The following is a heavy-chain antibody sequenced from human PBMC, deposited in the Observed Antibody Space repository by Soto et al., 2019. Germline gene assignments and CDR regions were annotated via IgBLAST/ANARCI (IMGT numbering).Heavy chain of an antibody. D-gene: IGHD1-1*01. V-gene: IGHV3-15*01. CDR1: GFMFSSAW. CDR3: VEGWNDF. CDR2: IKSKRDGGTT. Sequence: HLVESGGDLVKPGGSLRLSCAASGFMFSSAWMSWVRQAPGKGLEWVGRIKSKRDGGTTDYAPPVKGRFVISRDDSKNTLYLQMNSLKTDEAAVYYCVEGWNDFWGQGTLVAVSS. J-gene: IGHJ4*02.